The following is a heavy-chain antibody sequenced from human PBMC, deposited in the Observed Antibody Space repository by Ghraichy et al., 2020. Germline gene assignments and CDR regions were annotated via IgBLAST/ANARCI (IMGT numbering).Heavy chain of an antibody. CDR2: INHSGST. Sequence: SQTLSLTCAVYGGSFSGYYWSWIRQPPGKGLEWIGEINHSGSTNYNPSLKSRVTISVDTSKNQFSLKLSSVTAADTAVYYCARGLVGATTYFDYWGQGTLVTVSS. D-gene: IGHD1-26*01. J-gene: IGHJ4*02. CDR3: ARGLVGATTYFDY. V-gene: IGHV4-34*01. CDR1: GGSFSGYY.